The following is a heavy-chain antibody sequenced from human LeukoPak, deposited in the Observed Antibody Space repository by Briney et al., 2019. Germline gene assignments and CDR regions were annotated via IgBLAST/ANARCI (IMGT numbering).Heavy chain of an antibody. CDR2: IYYSGNT. J-gene: IGHJ4*02. CDR1: GGSISSSNYY. Sequence: SETLSLTCTVSGGSISSSNYYWGWIRQPPGRGLEWIGSIYYSGNTYYNPSLKSPVTISVDTSKNQFSLKLSSVTAADTAVYYCARITIFGVERFDYWGQGTLVTVSS. D-gene: IGHD3-3*01. CDR3: ARITIFGVERFDY. V-gene: IGHV4-39*07.